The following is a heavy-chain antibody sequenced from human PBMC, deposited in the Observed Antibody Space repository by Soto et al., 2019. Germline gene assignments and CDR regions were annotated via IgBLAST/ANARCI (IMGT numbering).Heavy chain of an antibody. CDR1: GGSISSGDYY. Sequence: SETLSLTCTVSGGSISSGDYYWSWIRQPPGKGLEWIGYIYYSGSTYSNPSLKSRVTISVDTSKNQFSLKLSSVTAADTAVYYCARYIPYDSSGYYPRGYYYYYGMDAWGQGTTVTVSS. CDR3: ARYIPYDSSGYYPRGYYYYYGMDA. V-gene: IGHV4-30-4*01. J-gene: IGHJ6*02. D-gene: IGHD3-22*01. CDR2: IYYSGST.